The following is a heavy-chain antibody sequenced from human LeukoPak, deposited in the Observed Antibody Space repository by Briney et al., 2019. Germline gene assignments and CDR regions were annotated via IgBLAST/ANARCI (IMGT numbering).Heavy chain of an antibody. V-gene: IGHV3-30*03. CDR1: GFTFSSYG. D-gene: IGHD3-3*01. CDR2: ISYDGSSK. CDR3: ARDRTYCDFWSGYYAYYYYGMDV. Sequence: GGSLRLSCAASGFTFSSYGMHWVRQAPGKGLEWVAVISYDGSSKYYADSVKGRFTISRDNSKNTLYLQMNSLRAEDTAVYYCARDRTYCDFWSGYYAYYYYGMDVWGQGTTVTVSS. J-gene: IGHJ6*02.